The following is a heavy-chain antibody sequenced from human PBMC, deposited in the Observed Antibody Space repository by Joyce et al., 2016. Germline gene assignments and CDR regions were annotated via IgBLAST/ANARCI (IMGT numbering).Heavy chain of an antibody. CDR1: GFAFGNYW. D-gene: IGHD2-21*01. J-gene: IGHJ4*02. Sequence: EARLVQSGGGFFQPGESLRLSCEASGFAFGNYWMYWVRQVPGKGLEGVSRINRDGTTTEDADSVEGRFTISRDNDKNTLDLDMNSLGVDDTAVFFCARGPYCAAYCQTHGPFYFDRWGQGTQVTVST. CDR3: ARGPYCAAYCQTHGPFYFDR. CDR2: INRDGTTT. V-gene: IGHV3-74*03.